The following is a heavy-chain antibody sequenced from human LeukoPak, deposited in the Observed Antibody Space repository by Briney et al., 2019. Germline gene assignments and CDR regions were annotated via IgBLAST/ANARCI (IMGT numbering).Heavy chain of an antibody. J-gene: IGHJ4*02. CDR3: ARSPNDGYSYALN. CDR1: GYTFTSYL. V-gene: IGHV1-46*01. Sequence: VASVKVSCKASGYTFTSYLIHWVRQAPGQGLEWMGIINPSGGSAAYAQKFQGRVTMTRDTSTSTVYMDLSSLRSEDTAVYYCARSPNDGYSYALNWGQGTLVTVSS. D-gene: IGHD5-18*01. CDR2: INPSGGSA.